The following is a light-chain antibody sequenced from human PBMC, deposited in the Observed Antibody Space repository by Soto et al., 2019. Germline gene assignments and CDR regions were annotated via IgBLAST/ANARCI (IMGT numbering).Light chain of an antibody. CDR1: QSISSW. V-gene: IGKV1-5*01. Sequence: DIHMSQSPSTLSAALGDRVTIACRASQSISSWLAWYQQKSGKAPKLLIYDASSLESGVPSRFSGSGSGTEFTLTISSLQPDDFATYYCQQYNSYSETFGQGTKVDI. J-gene: IGKJ1*01. CDR3: QQYNSYSET. CDR2: DAS.